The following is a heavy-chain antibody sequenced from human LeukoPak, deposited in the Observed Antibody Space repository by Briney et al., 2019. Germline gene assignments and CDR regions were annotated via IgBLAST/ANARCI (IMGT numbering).Heavy chain of an antibody. Sequence: GGSLRLSCAASGFTFSTYGMHGVPQAPGKGLEWVAVIWYEGTNEYYADSVKGRFTISRDNSKNTLYLQMNSLRAEDTALYFCARDYGSGRGVEISYYHYGMDVWGQGTTVTVSS. D-gene: IGHD3-10*01. CDR1: GFTFSTYG. J-gene: IGHJ6*02. V-gene: IGHV3-33*01. CDR2: IWYEGTNE. CDR3: ARDYGSGRGVEISYYHYGMDV.